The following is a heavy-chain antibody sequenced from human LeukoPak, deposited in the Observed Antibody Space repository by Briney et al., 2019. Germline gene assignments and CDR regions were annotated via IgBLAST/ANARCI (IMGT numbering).Heavy chain of an antibody. V-gene: IGHV1-2*02. D-gene: IGHD2-21*02. CDR3: ARESDSFDY. CDR2: INPNSGDT. Sequence: DSVKVSCKTSGYTFSDYLIHWVRQAPGQGLGWMAWINPNSGDTQYAQKFQGRVTMTRDTSISTVYMELTSLISDDTAVYYCARESDSFDYWGQGTLVTVSS. J-gene: IGHJ4*02. CDR1: GYTFSDYL.